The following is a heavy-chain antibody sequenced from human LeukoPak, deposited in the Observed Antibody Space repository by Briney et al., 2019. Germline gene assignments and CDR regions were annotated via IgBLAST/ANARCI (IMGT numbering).Heavy chain of an antibody. Sequence: ASVKVSCKASGYTFTSYAMNWVRQAPGQGLEWMGWINTNTGNPTYAQGFTGRFVSSLDTSVSTAYLQISSLKAEDTAVYYCARASPTTVTTYYYGMDVWGQGTTVTVSS. D-gene: IGHD4-17*01. CDR2: INTNTGNP. J-gene: IGHJ6*02. CDR1: GYTFTSYA. V-gene: IGHV7-4-1*02. CDR3: ARASPTTVTTYYYGMDV.